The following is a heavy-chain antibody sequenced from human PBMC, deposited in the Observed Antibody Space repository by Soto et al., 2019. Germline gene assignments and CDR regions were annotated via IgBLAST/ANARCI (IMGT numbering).Heavy chain of an antibody. CDR2: ISYSDHST. CDR1: GFTFSRHA. V-gene: IGHV3-23*01. J-gene: IGHJ4*02. D-gene: IGHD6-19*01. CDR3: TRRGGSNGWGDFDS. Sequence: EVQLWESGGGLAQPGGSLRLSCAASGFTFSRHAMNWVRQAPGKGLEWVSSISYSDHSTYYADSVKGRFTISRDNSKDTLYLQMNNLRAEDTAVYYCTRRGGSNGWGDFDSWGQGTLVSVSS.